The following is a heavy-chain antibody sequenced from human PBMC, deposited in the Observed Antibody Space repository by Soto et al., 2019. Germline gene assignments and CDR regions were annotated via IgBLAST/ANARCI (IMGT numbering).Heavy chain of an antibody. CDR3: ARHYRELSSGWCFDY. J-gene: IGHJ4*02. V-gene: IGHV4-59*08. D-gene: IGHD6-19*01. Sequence: SETLSLTCTVSGGSISSYYWSWIRQPPGKGLEWIGYIYYSGSTNYNPSLKSRVTISVDTSKNQFSLKLSSVTAADTAVYYCARHYRELSSGWCFDYWGQGTLVTVSS. CDR2: IYYSGST. CDR1: GGSISSYY.